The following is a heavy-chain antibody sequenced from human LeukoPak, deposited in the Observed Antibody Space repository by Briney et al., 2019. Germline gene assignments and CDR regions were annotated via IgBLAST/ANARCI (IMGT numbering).Heavy chain of an antibody. V-gene: IGHV3-30*04. CDR2: ISSDGSTK. D-gene: IGHD2-21*02. J-gene: IGHJ4*02. CDR1: GFTYSSYS. CDR3: TREDIVVVTATHFDY. Sequence: GGSLRLSCAASGFTYSSYSMQWVRQAPGKGLEWVAVISSDGSTKFYLDSVKGRLTISRDNAKNSLYLQMNSLRAEDTAVYYCTREDIVVVTATHFDYWGQGTLVTVSS.